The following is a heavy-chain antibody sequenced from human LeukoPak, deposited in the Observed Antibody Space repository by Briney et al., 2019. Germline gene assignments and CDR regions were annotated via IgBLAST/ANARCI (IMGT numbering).Heavy chain of an antibody. CDR2: ISGSGGST. J-gene: IGHJ4*02. V-gene: IGHV3-23*01. D-gene: IGHD3-22*01. CDR1: RFTFSNYG. CDR3: AKSSYYDSSGYYREYYFDY. Sequence: PGGSLRLSCAASRFTFSNYGMTWVRQAPGKGLEWVSSISGSGGSTYYADSVKGRFTISRDNSKNTLYLQMNSLRGEDTAVYYCAKSSYYDSSGYYREYYFDYWGQGTLVTVSS.